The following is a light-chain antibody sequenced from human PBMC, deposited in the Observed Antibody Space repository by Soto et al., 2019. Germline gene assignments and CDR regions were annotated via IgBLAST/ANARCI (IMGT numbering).Light chain of an antibody. J-gene: IGLJ2*01. CDR3: SSYTGSGTLI. V-gene: IGLV2-8*01. CDR2: EVT. Sequence: QSALTQPPSASGSPGQSVTISCTGTSSDVGGYDYVSWYQQYPGKTPKLMIFEVTKRPSGVPDRFSGSKSGNTASLTVSGLQAEDEADYFCSSYTGSGTLIFGGGTKVTVL. CDR1: SSDVGGYDY.